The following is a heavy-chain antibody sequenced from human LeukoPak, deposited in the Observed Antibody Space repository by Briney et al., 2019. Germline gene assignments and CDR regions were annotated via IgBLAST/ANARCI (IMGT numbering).Heavy chain of an antibody. CDR3: ARRLSPDAFDI. D-gene: IGHD2/OR15-2a*01. CDR1: GGSISSYY. CDR2: IYYSGST. J-gene: IGHJ3*02. V-gene: IGHV4-59*08. Sequence: KSSETLSLTCTASGGSISSYYWSWIRQPPGKGLEWIGYIYYSGSTNYNPSLKSRVTISVDTSKNQFSLKLSSVTAADTAVYYCARRLSPDAFDIWGQGTMVTVSS.